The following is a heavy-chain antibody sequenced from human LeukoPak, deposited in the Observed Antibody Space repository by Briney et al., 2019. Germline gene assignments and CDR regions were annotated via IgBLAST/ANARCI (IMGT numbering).Heavy chain of an antibody. CDR1: GDSISSNY. Sequence: SETLSLTCSVSGDSISSNYWSWMRQPPGKGLEWIGYIYYSGSTNYNPSLKSRVTISVDTSKNQFSLKLSSVTAADTAVYYCARDPAPGRYYFDYWGQGTLVTVSS. CDR3: ARDPAPGRYYFDY. V-gene: IGHV4-59*01. CDR2: IYYSGST. J-gene: IGHJ4*02.